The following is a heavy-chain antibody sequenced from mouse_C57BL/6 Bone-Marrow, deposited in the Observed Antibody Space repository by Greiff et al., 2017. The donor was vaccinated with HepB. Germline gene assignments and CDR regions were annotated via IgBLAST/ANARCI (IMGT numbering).Heavy chain of an antibody. CDR1: GFVFIDYS. D-gene: IGHD1-1*01. V-gene: IGHV7-4*01. CDR3: VKAVSSGSSYTWFAY. Sequence: EVKVVESGGGLVQPGSSLRLSCAASGFVFIDYSMSWVRQLPGKAPEWLALIRNKVNGYTTDYSASVKGRFTISSDNSQNILYLQMNTLRAEDSATYYCVKAVSSGSSYTWFAYWGQGTLVTVSA. J-gene: IGHJ3*01. CDR2: IRNKVNGYTT.